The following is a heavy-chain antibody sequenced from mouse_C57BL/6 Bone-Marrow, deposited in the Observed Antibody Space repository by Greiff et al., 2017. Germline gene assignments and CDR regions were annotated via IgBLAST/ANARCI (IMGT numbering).Heavy chain of an antibody. D-gene: IGHD2-3*01. CDR1: GYTFTDYN. J-gene: IGHJ3*01. Sequence: VQLQQSGPELVKPGASVKIPCKASGYTFTDYNMDWVKQSHGKSLEWIGDINPNNGGTNYNQTFKGKATLTVDKSSSTAYMELRRLTSEDTAVYYCAREGYFSWFAYCGQGTLVTVSA. V-gene: IGHV1-18*01. CDR3: AREGYFSWFAY. CDR2: INPNNGGT.